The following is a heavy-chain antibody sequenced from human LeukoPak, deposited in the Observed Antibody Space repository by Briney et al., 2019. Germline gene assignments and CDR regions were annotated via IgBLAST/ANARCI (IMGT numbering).Heavy chain of an antibody. D-gene: IGHD3-10*01. Sequence: GGSLRLSCAASGFTFSSYSMNWVRQAPGKGLEWVSSISSSSSYTYYADSVKGRFTISRDNAKNSLYLQMNSLRAEDTAVYYCARDGRFGELDYWGQGTLVTVSS. CDR3: ARDGRFGELDY. V-gene: IGHV3-21*01. J-gene: IGHJ4*02. CDR1: GFTFSSYS. CDR2: ISSSSSYT.